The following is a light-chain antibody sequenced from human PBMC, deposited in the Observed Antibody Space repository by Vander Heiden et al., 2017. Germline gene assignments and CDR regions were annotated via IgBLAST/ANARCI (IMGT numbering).Light chain of an antibody. CDR2: WAS. CDR1: QCVLYGSKNKNY. CDR3: QQYYSTPYT. J-gene: IGKJ2*01. Sequence: IVMTHSPASLAVSLGERATIHRKPSQCVLYGSKNKNYLAWYQQKPGQPPKLLIYWASTRESGVPDRFSGSGSGTDFTLTISSLQAEDVAVYYCQQYYSTPYTFGQGTKLEIK. V-gene: IGKV4-1*01.